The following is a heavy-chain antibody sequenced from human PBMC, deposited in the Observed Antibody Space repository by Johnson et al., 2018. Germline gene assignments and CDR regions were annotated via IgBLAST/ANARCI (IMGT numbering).Heavy chain of an antibody. CDR3: ARARYDTSGYSIQH. Sequence: QVQLQESGAAVKKXGSSXKVXCKASGGTFSNYAISWVRQAPGQGLEWMGGIIPIFGTANYAQKFQGRVTITADESTSTAYMELSSLRSEDTAVYYCARARYDTSGYSIQHWGQGTLVTVSS. CDR1: GGTFSNYA. CDR2: IIPIFGTA. J-gene: IGHJ1*01. V-gene: IGHV1-69*01. D-gene: IGHD3-22*01.